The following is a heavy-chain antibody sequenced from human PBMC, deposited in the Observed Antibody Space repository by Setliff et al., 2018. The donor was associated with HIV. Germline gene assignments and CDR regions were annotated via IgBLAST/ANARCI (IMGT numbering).Heavy chain of an antibody. CDR2: VYHSGKT. Sequence: SETLSLTCTVSGQLISDGYYWGWIRQPPGKGLEWIGSVYHSGKTYYNPSLKSRVTMSADTSKNQISLMLRSMTAADTAVYYCAKHDFGEGSCFDPWGQGSLVTVSS. CDR1: GQLISDGYY. CDR3: AKHDFGEGSCFDP. D-gene: IGHD3-16*01. J-gene: IGHJ5*02. V-gene: IGHV4-38-2*02.